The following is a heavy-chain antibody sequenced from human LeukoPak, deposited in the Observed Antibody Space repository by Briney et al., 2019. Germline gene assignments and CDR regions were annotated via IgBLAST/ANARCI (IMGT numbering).Heavy chain of an antibody. V-gene: IGHV3-13*01. D-gene: IGHD1-1*01. Sequence: GGSLRLSCAASGFTFSSFDMHWVRQPPGQGLEWVSTIGTASDTYYPGSVEGRFTLSRDNATNSLYLQMNSLIAGDTAVYYCARGPPRGKYYYMDVWGKGTTVTVSS. CDR2: IGTASDT. CDR3: ARGPPRGKYYYMDV. J-gene: IGHJ6*03. CDR1: GFTFSSFD.